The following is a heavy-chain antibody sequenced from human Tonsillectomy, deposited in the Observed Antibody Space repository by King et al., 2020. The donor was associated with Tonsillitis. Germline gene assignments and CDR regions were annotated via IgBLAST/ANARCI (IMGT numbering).Heavy chain of an antibody. CDR1: GGSISSYY. V-gene: IGHV4-59*08. CDR3: ARQEGIVGATRAVVAFDI. D-gene: IGHD1-26*01. J-gene: IGHJ3*02. Sequence: VQLQESGPGLVKPSETLSLTCTVSGGSISSYYWSWIRQPPGKGLEWIGYIYYSGSTNYNPSLKSRVTISVDTSKNQFSLKLSSVTAADTAVYYCARQEGIVGATRAVVAFDIWGQGTMVTVSS. CDR2: IYYSGST.